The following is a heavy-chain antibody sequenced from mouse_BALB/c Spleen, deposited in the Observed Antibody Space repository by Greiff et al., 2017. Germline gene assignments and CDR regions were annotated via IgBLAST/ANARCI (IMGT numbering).Heavy chain of an antibody. D-gene: IGHD1-1*01. V-gene: IGHV5-6-5*01. CDR1: GFTFSSYA. J-gene: IGHJ2*01. CDR2: ISSGGST. CDR3: ARPITTVVEGYFDY. Sequence: EVMLVESGGGLVKPGGSLKLSCAASGFTFSSYAMSWVRQTPEKRLEWVASISSGGSTYYPDSVKGRFTISRDNARNILYLQMSSLRSEDTAMYYCARPITTVVEGYFDYWGQGTTLTVSS.